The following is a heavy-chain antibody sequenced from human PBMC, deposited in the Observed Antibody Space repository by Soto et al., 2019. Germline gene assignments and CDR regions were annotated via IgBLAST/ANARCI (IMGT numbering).Heavy chain of an antibody. CDR3: ARDKGGYSYGTFDY. D-gene: IGHD5-18*01. CDR1: GFTFSSYA. CDR2: ISYDGSNK. V-gene: IGHV3-30-3*01. Sequence: GGSLRLSCAASGFTFSSYAMHWVRQAPGKGLEWVAVISYDGSNKYYAESVKGRFTISRDNSKNTLYLQMNSLRAEDTAVYYCARDKGGYSYGTFDYWGQGTLVTVSS. J-gene: IGHJ4*02.